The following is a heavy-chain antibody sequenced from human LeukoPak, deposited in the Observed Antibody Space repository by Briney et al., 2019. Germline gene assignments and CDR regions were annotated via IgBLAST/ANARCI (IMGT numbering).Heavy chain of an antibody. D-gene: IGHD3-3*01. CDR2: INHSGST. Sequence: SETLSLTCSVYGGSFSGYYWSWIRQPPGKGLEWIGEINHSGSTNYNPSLKSRVTISVDTSKNQFSLKLSSVTAADTAVYYCARGYDFWSGYYRQNWFDPWGQGTLVTVSS. J-gene: IGHJ5*02. V-gene: IGHV4-34*01. CDR1: GGSFSGYY. CDR3: ARGYDFWSGYYRQNWFDP.